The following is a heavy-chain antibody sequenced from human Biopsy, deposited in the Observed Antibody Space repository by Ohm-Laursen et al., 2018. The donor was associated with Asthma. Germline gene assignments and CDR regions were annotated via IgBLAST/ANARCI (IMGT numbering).Heavy chain of an antibody. CDR2: ISYDGSNK. CDR1: GFTFSSYG. Sequence: SLRLSCTASGFTFSSYGMHWVRQAPGKGLEWVAVISYDGSNKYYADSVKGRFPISRDNSKNTLYLQMNSLRAEDTAVYYCARDKPSHIDYYYGMDVWGQGTTVTVSS. CDR3: ARDKPSHIDYYYGMDV. V-gene: IGHV3-30*03. J-gene: IGHJ6*02.